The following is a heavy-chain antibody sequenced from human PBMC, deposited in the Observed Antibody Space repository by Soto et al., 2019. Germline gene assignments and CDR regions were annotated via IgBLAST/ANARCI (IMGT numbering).Heavy chain of an antibody. Sequence: GASVKVSCKASGYTFTSYDINWVRQATGQGLEWMGWMNPDSGNTGYAQKFQGRVTMTRNTSISTAYMELSSLRSEDTAVYYCASARGETDAFDIWGQGTMVTVSS. D-gene: IGHD6-6*01. CDR1: GYTFTSYD. CDR3: ASARGETDAFDI. V-gene: IGHV1-8*01. J-gene: IGHJ3*02. CDR2: MNPDSGNT.